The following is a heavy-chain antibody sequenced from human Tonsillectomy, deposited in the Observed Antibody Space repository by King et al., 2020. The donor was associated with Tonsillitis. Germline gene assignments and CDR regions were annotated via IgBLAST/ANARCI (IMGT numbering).Heavy chain of an antibody. D-gene: IGHD1-14*01. CDR2: INSDESST. V-gene: IGHV3-74*01. Sequence: VQLVESGGGLVRPGGSLRVSCAASGFNFSNYWMHWVRQAPGKGLVWVSRINSDESSTSYADSVKGRFTISRDNARNTLYLQMNGLRPEDTAVYCCARWPDRRQMGMDVWGRGTTVTVSS. CDR3: ARWPDRRQMGMDV. J-gene: IGHJ6*02. CDR1: GFNFSNYW.